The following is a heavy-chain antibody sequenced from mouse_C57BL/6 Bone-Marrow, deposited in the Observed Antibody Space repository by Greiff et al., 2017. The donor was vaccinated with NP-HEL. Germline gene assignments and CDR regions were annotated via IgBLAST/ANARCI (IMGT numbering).Heavy chain of an antibody. Sequence: QVQLQQSGSELRSPGSSVKLSCKDFDSEVFPIAYMSWVRQKPGHGFEWIGGILPSIGRTIYGEKFEDKATLDADTLSNTAYLELNSLTSEDSAIYYCARRITTVPYWYFDVWGTGTTVTVSS. J-gene: IGHJ1*03. D-gene: IGHD1-1*01. CDR2: ILPSIGRT. V-gene: IGHV15-2*01. CDR1: DSEVFPIAY. CDR3: ARRITTVPYWYFDV.